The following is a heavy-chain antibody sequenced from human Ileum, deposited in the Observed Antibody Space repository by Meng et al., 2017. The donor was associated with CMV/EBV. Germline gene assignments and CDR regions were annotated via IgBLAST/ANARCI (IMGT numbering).Heavy chain of an antibody. CDR1: GFTFSNYW. Sequence: GGSLRLSCAASGFTFSNYWMHWVRQAPGKGLVWVSHINSEGSSTSYAGSVKGRFTISRDNAKNTLYLQMNSLRAEDTAVYYCARGVRGFDYWGQGTLVTVSS. D-gene: IGHD2-15*01. CDR2: INSEGSST. V-gene: IGHV3-74*01. CDR3: ARGVRGFDY. J-gene: IGHJ4*02.